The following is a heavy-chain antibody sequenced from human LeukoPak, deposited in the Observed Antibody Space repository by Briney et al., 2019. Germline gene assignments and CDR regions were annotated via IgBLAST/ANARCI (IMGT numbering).Heavy chain of an antibody. V-gene: IGHV3-23*01. D-gene: IGHD3-16*01. CDR1: GFTFSNYA. CDR3: VKEVSFGEMGGDI. Sequence: GGSLRLSCAASGFTFSNYAMSWVRQAPGKGLEWVSAISGSGDNTYYADSVKGRFTISRDNSKSTLYLQMNSLRAEDMALYHCVKEVSFGEMGGDIWGQGTLVTVSS. J-gene: IGHJ4*02. CDR2: ISGSGDNT.